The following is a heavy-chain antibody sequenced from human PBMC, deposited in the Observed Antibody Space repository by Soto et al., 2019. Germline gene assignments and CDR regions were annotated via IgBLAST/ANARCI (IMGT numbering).Heavy chain of an antibody. J-gene: IGHJ4*02. CDR3: VSQRTTVPTQAYFDY. V-gene: IGHV4-39*01. CDR1: GGSGTNSSYY. CDR2: VYYRGRS. Sequence: SETLSLTCTVSGGSGTNSSYYWGWIRQSPGKGLEWIGSVYYRGRSYSKSSVKSRVTISVDTSKNRFSLSLNSVNASETAVYFCVSQRTTVPTQAYFDYWGPGALVTVSS. D-gene: IGHD4-17*01.